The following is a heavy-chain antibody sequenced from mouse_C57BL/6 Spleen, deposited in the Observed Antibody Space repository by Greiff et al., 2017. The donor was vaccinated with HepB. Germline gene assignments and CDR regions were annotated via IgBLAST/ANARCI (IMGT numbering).Heavy chain of an antibody. V-gene: IGHV1-80*01. J-gene: IGHJ3*01. CDR2: IYPGDGDT. CDR3: ARPFDGYYSAWFAY. CDR1: GYAFSSYW. Sequence: VMLVESGAELVKPGASVKISCKASGYAFSSYWMNWVKQRPGKGLEWIGQIYPGDGDTNYNGKFKGKATLTADKSSSTAYMQLSSLTSEDSAVYFCARPFDGYYSAWFAYWGQGTLVTVSA. D-gene: IGHD2-3*01.